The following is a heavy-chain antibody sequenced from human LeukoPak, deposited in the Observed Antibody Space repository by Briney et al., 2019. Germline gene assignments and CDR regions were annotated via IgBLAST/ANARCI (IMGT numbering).Heavy chain of an antibody. CDR2: IYYSGST. V-gene: IGHV4-39*07. J-gene: IGHJ4*02. CDR3: ARDCRNYYDSSGYYLFDY. CDR1: GFTFSSYY. Sequence: GSLRLSCAASGFTFSSYYWGWIRQPPGKGLEWIGSIYYSGSTYYNPSLKSRVTISVDTSKNQFSLKLSSVTAADTAVYYCARDCRNYYDSSGYYLFDYWGQGTLVTVSS. D-gene: IGHD3-22*01.